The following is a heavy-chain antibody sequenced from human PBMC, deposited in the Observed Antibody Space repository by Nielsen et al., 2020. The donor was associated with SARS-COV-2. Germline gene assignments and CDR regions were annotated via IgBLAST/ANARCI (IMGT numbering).Heavy chain of an antibody. V-gene: IGHV2-70*11. CDR3: ARIRYDILTYYYYGMDV. J-gene: IGHJ6*02. Sequence: SGPTLVKHTQTLTLNCTFSGFSLSPSGMCVSWIRKPPGKALAWLARIDWYDDKYYSTSLKTRLTISKDTSKNQVVLTMTNMDPVDTATYYCARIRYDILTYYYYGMDVWGQGTTVTVSS. CDR1: GFSLSPSGMC. D-gene: IGHD3-9*01. CDR2: IDWYDDK.